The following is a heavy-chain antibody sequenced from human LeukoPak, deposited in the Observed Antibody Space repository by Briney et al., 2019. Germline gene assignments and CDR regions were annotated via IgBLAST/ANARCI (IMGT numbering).Heavy chain of an antibody. CDR1: GGSFSSSTYY. CDR3: ASLRLGELSPIEF. V-gene: IGHV4-39*01. D-gene: IGHD3-16*02. CDR2: IHYGGAT. J-gene: IGHJ4*03. Sequence: SETLTLTCTASGGSFSSSTYYWGWIRQPPGKGLEWIGSIHYGGATYYNPSLKSRVTISVHAPKNQFSQNLNSVTAADTRVYSCASLRLGELSPIEFWGHGALGTVSS.